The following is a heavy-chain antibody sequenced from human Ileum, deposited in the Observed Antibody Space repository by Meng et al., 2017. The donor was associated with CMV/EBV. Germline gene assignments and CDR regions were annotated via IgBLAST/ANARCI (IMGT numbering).Heavy chain of an antibody. CDR1: GFTFRNYG. D-gene: IGHD1-26*01. CDR3: ARGWDYFDY. Sequence: LLESGGGWVKPGGSLRLSCEASGFTFRNYGVTWVRQAPGKRLEWVSSINDGGSATFYTDSVKGRFTISRDNSKNILYLQMNSLRVEDTAIYYCARGWDYFDYWGQGTLVTVSS. V-gene: IGHV3-23*01. CDR2: INDGGSAT. J-gene: IGHJ4*02.